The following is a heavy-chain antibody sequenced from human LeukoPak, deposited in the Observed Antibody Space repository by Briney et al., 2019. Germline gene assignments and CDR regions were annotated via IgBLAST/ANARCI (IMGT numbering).Heavy chain of an antibody. Sequence: SETLSLTCTVSGGSISSYYWSWIRQPPGKGLEWIGYIYYSGSTNYNPSLKNRVTISVDTSKNQFSLKLSSVTAADTAVYYCARVYYYDSSGYYSYYYYMDVWGKGTTVTISS. J-gene: IGHJ6*03. CDR2: IYYSGST. V-gene: IGHV4-59*01. CDR3: ARVYYYDSSGYYSYYYYMDV. D-gene: IGHD3-22*01. CDR1: GGSISSYY.